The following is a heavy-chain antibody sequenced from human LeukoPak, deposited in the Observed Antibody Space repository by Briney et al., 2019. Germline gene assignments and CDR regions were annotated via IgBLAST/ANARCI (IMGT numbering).Heavy chain of an antibody. CDR2: ISGSGGST. CDR1: GFTFSSYA. Sequence: GGSLRLSCAASGFTFSSYAMSWVRQAPGKGLEWVSAISGSGGSTYYADSVKGRFTVSRDNSKNTLYLQMNSLRAEDTAVYYCAKPPHSSSWYMSPSFDYWGQGTLVTVPS. V-gene: IGHV3-23*01. D-gene: IGHD6-13*01. J-gene: IGHJ4*02. CDR3: AKPPHSSSWYMSPSFDY.